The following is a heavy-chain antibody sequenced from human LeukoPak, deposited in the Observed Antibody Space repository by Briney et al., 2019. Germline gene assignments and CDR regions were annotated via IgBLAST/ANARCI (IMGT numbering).Heavy chain of an antibody. J-gene: IGHJ4*02. Sequence: PSETLSLXCTVSGGSISSYYWSWTRQPPGKGLEWIGYIYYSGSTNYNPSLKSRVTISVDTSKNQFSLKLSSVTAADTAVYYCARVHGSGSQLGAYYFDYWGQGTLVTVSS. D-gene: IGHD3-10*01. V-gene: IGHV4-59*01. CDR1: GGSISSYY. CDR3: ARVHGSGSQLGAYYFDY. CDR2: IYYSGST.